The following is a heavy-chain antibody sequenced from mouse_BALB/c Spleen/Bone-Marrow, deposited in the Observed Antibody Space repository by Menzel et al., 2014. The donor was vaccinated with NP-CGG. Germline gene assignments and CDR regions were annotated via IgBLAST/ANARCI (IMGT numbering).Heavy chain of an antibody. CDR2: ISTYYGDA. J-gene: IGHJ2*01. D-gene: IGHD1-1*01. Sequence: QVQLQQSGAELVRPGVSVKISCKGSGYTFTDYAMHWVKQSHAKSLEWIGVISTYYGDASYNQKFKGKATMTVYKSSSTAYMELARLTSEDSAIYYCARESIYYYGSTLDYWGQGTTLTVSS. V-gene: IGHV1S137*01. CDR3: ARESIYYYGSTLDY. CDR1: GYTFTDYA.